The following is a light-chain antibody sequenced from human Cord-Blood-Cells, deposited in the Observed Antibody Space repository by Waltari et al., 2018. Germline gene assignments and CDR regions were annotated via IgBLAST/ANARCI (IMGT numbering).Light chain of an antibody. CDR2: AAS. J-gene: IGKJ1*01. CDR3: QQYYSYPCT. Sequence: AIRMTQSPSSLSASTGDRVTITCRASQGISSYLAWYQQKPGKAPKLLIYAASTLQSGVPSRFSGSGSVTDFTLTISCLQSEDFATYYCQQYYSYPCTFGQGTKVEIK. CDR1: QGISSY. V-gene: IGKV1-8*01.